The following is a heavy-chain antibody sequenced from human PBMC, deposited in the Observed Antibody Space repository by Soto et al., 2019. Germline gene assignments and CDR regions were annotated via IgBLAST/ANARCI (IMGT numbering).Heavy chain of an antibody. Sequence: VGSLRLSCAASGFTLTSYSMNWVRQAPGKGLEWVSSISSSSSHIYYADSVKGRFTISRDNARNALYLEMNSLRAEDTAVYYCVRERVLSSYCCMHFSGQGTTVTLSS. J-gene: IGHJ6*02. CDR2: ISSSSSHI. CDR3: VRERVLSSYCCMHF. V-gene: IGHV3-21*01. D-gene: IGHD2-8*01. CDR1: GFTLTSYS.